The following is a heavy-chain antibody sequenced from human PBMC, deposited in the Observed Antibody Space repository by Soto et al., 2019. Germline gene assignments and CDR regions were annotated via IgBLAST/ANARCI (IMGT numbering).Heavy chain of an antibody. D-gene: IGHD2-2*01. CDR2: IYYSGST. J-gene: IGHJ4*02. Sequence: SETLSLTCTVSGGSISSYYWSWIRQPPGKGLEWIGYIYYSGSTNYNPSLKSRVTISVDTSKNQFSLKLSSVTAADTAVYYCARQAMGYCSSTSCVGSPDYWGQGTLVTVSS. CDR3: ARQAMGYCSSTSCVGSPDY. CDR1: GGSISSYY. V-gene: IGHV4-59*08.